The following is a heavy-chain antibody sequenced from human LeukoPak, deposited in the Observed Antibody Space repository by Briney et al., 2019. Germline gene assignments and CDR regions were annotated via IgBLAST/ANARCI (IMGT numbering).Heavy chain of an antibody. D-gene: IGHD1-14*01. V-gene: IGHV3-21*01. Sequence: PGGSLRLSCAASAFSFSNYNMNWVRQAPGKGLEWVSSISSSSSYIYYADSVKGRFTISRDNAKNSLYLQMNSLRAEDTAVYYCARDNGNYYFDYWGQGTLVTVSS. CDR1: AFSFSNYN. CDR2: ISSSSSYI. J-gene: IGHJ4*02. CDR3: ARDNGNYYFDY.